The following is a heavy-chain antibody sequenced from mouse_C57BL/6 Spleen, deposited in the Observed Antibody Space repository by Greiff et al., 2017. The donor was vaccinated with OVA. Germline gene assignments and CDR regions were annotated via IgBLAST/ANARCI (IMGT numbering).Heavy chain of an antibody. CDR2: ISYDGSN. D-gene: IGHD2-1*01. V-gene: IGHV3-6*01. CDR3: AREYYGNSYWYFDV. Sequence: ESGPGLVKPSQSLSLTCSVTGYSITSGYYWNWIRQFPGNKLEWKGYISYDGSNNYNPSLKNRISITRDTSKNQFFLKLNSVTTEDTATYYCAREYYGNSYWYFDVWGTGTTVTVSS. J-gene: IGHJ1*03. CDR1: GYSITSGYY.